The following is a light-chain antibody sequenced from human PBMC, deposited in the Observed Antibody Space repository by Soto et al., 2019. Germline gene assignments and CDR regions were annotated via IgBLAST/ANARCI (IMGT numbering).Light chain of an antibody. V-gene: IGKV3D-15*01. Sequence: ENVLTQSPGTLSLSPGERATLSFRASQTVSSTYLAWYQQKPGQAPRLLIYGASTRATGIPARFSGSGSGTEFTLTISSLQSEDFAVYYCQQYNNWPPITFGQGTRLEI. CDR3: QQYNNWPPIT. CDR1: QTVSSTY. CDR2: GAS. J-gene: IGKJ5*01.